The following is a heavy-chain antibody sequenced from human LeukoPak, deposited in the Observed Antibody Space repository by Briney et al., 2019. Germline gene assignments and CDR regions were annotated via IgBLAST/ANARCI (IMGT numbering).Heavy chain of an antibody. CDR3: ARDYQWGRTYYFDY. J-gene: IGHJ4*02. Sequence: SETLSLTCTFSGGSISSYYWSWIRQPPGKGLEWIGYIYYSGSTNYNPSLKSRVTISVDTSKNQFSLKLSSVTAADTAVYYCARDYQWGRTYYFDYWGQGTLVTVSS. V-gene: IGHV4-59*01. D-gene: IGHD1-26*01. CDR2: IYYSGST. CDR1: GGSISSYY.